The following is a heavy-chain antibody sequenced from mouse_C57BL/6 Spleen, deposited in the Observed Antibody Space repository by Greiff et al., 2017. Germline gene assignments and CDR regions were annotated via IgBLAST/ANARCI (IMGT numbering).Heavy chain of an antibody. CDR2: FYPGSGSI. V-gene: IGHV1-62-2*01. D-gene: IGHD2-3*01. J-gene: IGHJ4*01. CDR3: ARHEEKKLHGYWAPARDY. CDR1: GYTFTEYT. Sequence: VQLQQSGAELVKPGASVKLSCKASGYTFTEYTIHWVKQRSGQGLEWIGWFYPGSGSIKYNEKFKDKATLTADKSSSTVYMELSRLTSEDSAVYFCARHEEKKLHGYWAPARDYWGQGTSVTVSS.